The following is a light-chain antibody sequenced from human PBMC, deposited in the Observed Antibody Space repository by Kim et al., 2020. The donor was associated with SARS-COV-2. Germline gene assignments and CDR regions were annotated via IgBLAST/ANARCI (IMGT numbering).Light chain of an antibody. CDR1: QRVSSNY. CDR3: QQYGRSPRM. Sequence: EIVLTQSPGTLSLSPGERATLSCRASQRVSSNYLAWYQQKPGQAPRLLIYGASSRATGIPDRFSGSGSGTDFTLTISRLEPEDFAVYSCQQYGRSPRMFGDGTKVDIK. CDR2: GAS. J-gene: IGKJ1*01. V-gene: IGKV3-20*01.